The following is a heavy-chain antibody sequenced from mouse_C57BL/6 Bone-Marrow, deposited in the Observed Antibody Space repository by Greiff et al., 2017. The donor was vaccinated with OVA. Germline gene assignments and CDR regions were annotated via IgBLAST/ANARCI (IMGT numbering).Heavy chain of an antibody. CDR3: ARQLLRYSGFAY. J-gene: IGHJ3*01. CDR2: ISSGGSYT. Sequence: EVKLMESGGDLVKPGGSLKLSCAASGFTFSSYGMSWVRQTPDQSLEWFATISSGGSYTYYPDSVKGRFTISRDTAKNTLYLQMSILKSEETAMYYCARQLLRYSGFAYWGQGTVVTVTA. V-gene: IGHV5-6*01. D-gene: IGHD1-1*01. CDR1: GFTFSSYG.